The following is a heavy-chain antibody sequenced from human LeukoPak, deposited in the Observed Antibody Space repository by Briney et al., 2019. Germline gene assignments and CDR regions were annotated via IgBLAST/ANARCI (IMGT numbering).Heavy chain of an antibody. CDR2: INHSGST. Sequence: LKPSETLSLTCAVYGGSFSGYYWSWIRQPPGKGLEWIGEINHSGSTNYNPSLKSRVTISVDTSKNQFSLKLSSVTAADTAVYYCASAEPRGIIWYPYWGQGTLVTVSS. D-gene: IGHD6-13*01. CDR1: GGSFSGYY. V-gene: IGHV4-34*01. J-gene: IGHJ4*02. CDR3: ASAEPRGIIWYPY.